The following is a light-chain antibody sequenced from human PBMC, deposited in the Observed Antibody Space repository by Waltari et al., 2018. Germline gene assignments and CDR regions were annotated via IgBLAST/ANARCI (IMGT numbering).Light chain of an antibody. V-gene: IGKV3-20*01. CDR3: QKYNRPWT. CDR1: QSVSSSY. CDR2: GAS. Sequence: EIVLTQSPGTLSLSPGERATLSCRASQSVSSSYLAWYQQKPGQAPRLLIYGASSRATGIPDRFSGSGSGTDFTLTISRLEPEDFATYYCQKYNRPWTFGQGTRVDIK. J-gene: IGKJ1*01.